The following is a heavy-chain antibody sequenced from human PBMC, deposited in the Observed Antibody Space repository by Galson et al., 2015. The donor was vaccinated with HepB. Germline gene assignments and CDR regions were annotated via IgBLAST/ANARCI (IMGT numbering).Heavy chain of an antibody. J-gene: IGHJ6*03. CDR1: GGTFSSYA. CDR3: ASRNVLRYFDWLPPHYYYYMDV. V-gene: IGHV1-69*13. D-gene: IGHD3-9*01. CDR2: IIPIFGTA. Sequence: SVKVSCKASGGTFSSYAISWVRQAPGQGLEWMGGIIPIFGTANYAQKFQGRVTITADESTSTAYMELSSLRSEDTAVYYCASRNVLRYFDWLPPHYYYYMDVWGKGTTVTVSS.